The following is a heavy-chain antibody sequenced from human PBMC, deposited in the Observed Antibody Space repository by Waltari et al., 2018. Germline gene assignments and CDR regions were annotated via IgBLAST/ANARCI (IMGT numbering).Heavy chain of an antibody. CDR3: ASDSSGYNFPFDY. CDR1: GGSMRSYH. V-gene: IGHV4-59*01. J-gene: IGHJ4*02. D-gene: IGHD3-22*01. Sequence: HLQESGPGLVKTSETLSIPCTVSGGSMRSYHWSWIRQAPGKGLDWIGYVYYSGSTDYNPSLKSRVTMSVDSSKSQFSLNLTSVTAADTAVYYCASDSSGYNFPFDYWGQGILVTVSS. CDR2: VYYSGST.